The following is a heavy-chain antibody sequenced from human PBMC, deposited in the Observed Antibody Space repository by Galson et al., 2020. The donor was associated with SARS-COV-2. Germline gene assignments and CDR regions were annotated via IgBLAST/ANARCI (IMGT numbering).Heavy chain of an antibody. J-gene: IGHJ3*02. CDR2: IRSGGRT. Sequence: QLGESLKISCAASGFTVSSNYMSWVRQAPGKGLAWVSAIRSGGRTHYADSVKGRFTISRDNSKNTLDLQMNSLRPEDTAVYYCAGGVVGVAGGAFDIWGHGTMVTVSS. V-gene: IGHV3-53*05. D-gene: IGHD1-26*01. CDR3: AGGVVGVAGGAFDI. CDR1: GFTVSSNY.